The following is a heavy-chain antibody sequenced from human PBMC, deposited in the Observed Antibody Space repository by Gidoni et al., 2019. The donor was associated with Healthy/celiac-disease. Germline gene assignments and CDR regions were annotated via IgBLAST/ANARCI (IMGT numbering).Heavy chain of an antibody. CDR1: GFTFSTAW. Sequence: EVQLVESGGGLVKPGGSLRLSCAASGFTFSTAWMNWVRQAPGKGLEWVGRIKSKTDGGTTDYAAPVKGRFTISRDDSKNTLYLQMNSLKTEDTAMYYCTPDWEYDIPEDYFDYWGQGTLVTVSS. J-gene: IGHJ4*02. D-gene: IGHD3-9*01. CDR2: IKSKTDGGTT. V-gene: IGHV3-15*07. CDR3: TPDWEYDIPEDYFDY.